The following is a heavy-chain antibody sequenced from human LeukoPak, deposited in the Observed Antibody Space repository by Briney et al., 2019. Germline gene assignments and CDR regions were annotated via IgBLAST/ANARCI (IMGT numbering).Heavy chain of an antibody. CDR3: AKDSYYYDSSGYYYIDY. Sequence: GGSLRLSCAASGFTLSSYGMHWVRQAPGKGLEWVAVISYDGSNKYYADSVKGRFTISRDNSKNTLYLQMNSLRAEDTAVYYCAKDSYYYDSSGYYYIDYWGQGTLVTVSS. J-gene: IGHJ4*02. CDR1: GFTLSSYG. CDR2: ISYDGSNK. D-gene: IGHD3-22*01. V-gene: IGHV3-30*18.